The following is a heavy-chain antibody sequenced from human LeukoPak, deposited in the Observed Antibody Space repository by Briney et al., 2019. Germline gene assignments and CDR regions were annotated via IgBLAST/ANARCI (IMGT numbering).Heavy chain of an antibody. Sequence: PSETLSLTCAVYGGSFSGYYWSWIRQPPGKGLEWIGEINHSGSTNYNPSLKSRVTISVDTSKNQFSLKLSSVTAADTAVYYCARGGPYYDSSGYYYYGMDVWGQGTTVTVSS. CDR3: ARGGPYYDSSGYYYYGMDV. D-gene: IGHD3-22*01. J-gene: IGHJ6*02. CDR1: GGSFSGYY. CDR2: INHSGST. V-gene: IGHV4-34*01.